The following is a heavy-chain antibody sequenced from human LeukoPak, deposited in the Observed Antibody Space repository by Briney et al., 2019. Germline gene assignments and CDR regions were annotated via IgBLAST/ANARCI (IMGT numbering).Heavy chain of an antibody. CDR2: IYHSGST. CDR3: ARHSSYGYGISAFGI. CDR1: GYSISSGYY. Sequence: SETLSLTCAVSGYSISSGYYWGWIRQPPGKGLEWIGIIYHSGSTYYNPSLKSRVTISVDTSKNQFSLKLSSVTAADTAVYYCARHSSYGYGISAFGIWGQGTMVTVSS. J-gene: IGHJ3*02. V-gene: IGHV4-38-2*01. D-gene: IGHD5-18*01.